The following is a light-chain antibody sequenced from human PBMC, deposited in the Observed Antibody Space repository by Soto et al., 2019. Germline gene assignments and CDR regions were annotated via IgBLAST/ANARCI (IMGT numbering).Light chain of an antibody. Sequence: DIEMTQSPSTLSVSPGDRAILSCRASQSVSSYLAWYQHKPGQAPRLLIYGASTRDTGIPARFSGSGSGTEFTLTISSLQSEDFAAYYCQQYNKWPLTFGHGTKVDIK. CDR3: QQYNKWPLT. CDR2: GAS. CDR1: QSVSSY. V-gene: IGKV3-15*01. J-gene: IGKJ3*01.